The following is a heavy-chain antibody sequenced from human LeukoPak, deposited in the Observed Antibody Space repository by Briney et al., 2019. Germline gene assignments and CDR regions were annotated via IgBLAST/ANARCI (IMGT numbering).Heavy chain of an antibody. J-gene: IGHJ5*02. CDR2: INPNSGGT. CDR1: GYTFTGYY. CDR3: ARGKGGSYFGVVLWFDP. V-gene: IGHV1-2*02. D-gene: IGHD3-3*01. Sequence: ASVKVSCKASGYTFTGYYMHWVRQAPGQGLEWMGWINPNSGGTNYAQKFQGRVTMTRDTSISTAYMELSRLRSDDTAVYYCARGKGGSYFGVVLWFDPWGQGTLVTVSS.